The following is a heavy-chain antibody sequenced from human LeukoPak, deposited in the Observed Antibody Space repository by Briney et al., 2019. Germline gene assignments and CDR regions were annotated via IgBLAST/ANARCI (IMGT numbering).Heavy chain of an antibody. V-gene: IGHV3-21*01. CDR3: TRDLFGYTYGKAVDY. Sequence: GGSLRLSCAASGFIFSGYSMNWVRQAPGKGLEWVSSISSSSSDIYYADSVKGRFTISRDNAKNSLYLQMNSLRPEDTAVYYCTRDLFGYTYGKAVDYWGQGTLVTVSS. CDR2: ISSSSSDI. J-gene: IGHJ4*02. CDR1: GFIFSGYS. D-gene: IGHD5-18*01.